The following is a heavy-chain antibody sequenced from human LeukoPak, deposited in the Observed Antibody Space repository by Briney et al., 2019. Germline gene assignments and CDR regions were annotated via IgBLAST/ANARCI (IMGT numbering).Heavy chain of an antibody. CDR2: IYYSGST. J-gene: IGHJ5*02. Sequence: KTSETLSLTCTVSGGSISSSSYYWGWIRQPPGKGLEWTGSIYYSGSTYYNPSLKSRVTISVDTSKNQFSLKLSSVTAADTAVYYCARGIAAAGREYNWFDPWGQGTLVTVSS. D-gene: IGHD6-13*01. CDR3: ARGIAAAGREYNWFDP. V-gene: IGHV4-39*07. CDR1: GGSISSSSYY.